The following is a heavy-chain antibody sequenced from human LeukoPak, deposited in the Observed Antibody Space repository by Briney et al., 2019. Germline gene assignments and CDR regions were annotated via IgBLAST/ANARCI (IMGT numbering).Heavy chain of an antibody. CDR2: IKQDGSEK. D-gene: IGHD4-11*01. CDR3: ARDRRQQLNTTVTTRYYFDY. CDR1: GFTFSSYW. V-gene: IGHV3-7*01. Sequence: AGGSLRLSCAASGFTFSSYWMSWVRQAPGKGLEWVANIKQDGSEKYYVDSVKGRFTISRDNAKNSLYLQMNSLRAEDTAVYYCARDRRQQLNTTVTTRYYFDYWGQGTLVTVSS. J-gene: IGHJ4*02.